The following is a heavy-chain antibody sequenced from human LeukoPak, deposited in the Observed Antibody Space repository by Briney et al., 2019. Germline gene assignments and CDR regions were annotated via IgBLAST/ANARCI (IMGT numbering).Heavy chain of an antibody. CDR2: IYYSGST. V-gene: IGHV4-31*03. CDR1: GGSISSGGYY. Sequence: SQTLSLTCTVSGGSISSGGYYWSWIRQHPGKGLEWIGYIYYSGSTYYNPSLKSRVTISVDTSKNQFSLKLSSVTAADTAVYYCAKPYSYGPDYEDVWGQGSTVTVSS. CDR3: AKPYSYGPDYEDV. D-gene: IGHD5-18*01. J-gene: IGHJ6*02.